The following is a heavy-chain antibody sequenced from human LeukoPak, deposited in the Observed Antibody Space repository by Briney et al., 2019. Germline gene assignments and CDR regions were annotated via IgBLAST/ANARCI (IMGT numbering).Heavy chain of an antibody. CDR2: IYYSGST. CDR1: GGSISSSSYY. V-gene: IGHV4-39*02. D-gene: IGHD3-10*01. J-gene: IGHJ5*02. CDR3: ARREALTYYYGSGRGSDP. Sequence: SETLSLTCTVSGGSISSSSYYWGWIRQPPGKGLEWIGSIYYSGSTYCNPSLKSRVTISVDTSKNHFSLKLSSVTAADTAVYYCARREALTYYYGSGRGSDPWGQGILVTVSS.